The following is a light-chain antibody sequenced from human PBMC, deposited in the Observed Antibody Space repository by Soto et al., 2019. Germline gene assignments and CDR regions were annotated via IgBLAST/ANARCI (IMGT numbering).Light chain of an antibody. CDR2: GAS. J-gene: IGKJ3*01. CDR1: QSVSGK. CDR3: QQYNSWPPNT. Sequence: EIVMTQSPATLSVSPGERATLSCRASQSVSGKLAWYQQKPGQAPRLLIYGASTRATGVPARFSGSGSGTDFTITISSLQSEDFAVYYCQQYNSWPPNTFGPGTKVDV. V-gene: IGKV3-15*01.